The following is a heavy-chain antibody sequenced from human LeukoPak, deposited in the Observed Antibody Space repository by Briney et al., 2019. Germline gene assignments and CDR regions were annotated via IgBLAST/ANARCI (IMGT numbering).Heavy chain of an antibody. Sequence: GGSLRLSCAASGFTFSSYSMNWVRQAPGKGLEWVSYISSSGSTIYYADSVKGRFTISRDNAKNSLYLQMNSLRAEDTAVYYCARHYYYYYMDVWGKGTTVTISS. CDR1: GFTFSSYS. CDR2: ISSSGSTI. CDR3: ARHYYYYYMDV. J-gene: IGHJ6*03. V-gene: IGHV3-48*04.